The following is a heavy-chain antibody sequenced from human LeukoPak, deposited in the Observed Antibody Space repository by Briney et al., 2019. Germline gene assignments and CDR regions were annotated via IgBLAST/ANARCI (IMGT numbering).Heavy chain of an antibody. J-gene: IGHJ4*02. Sequence: VASVKVSCKASGYTFTSYAMNWVRQAPGQGLEWMGIINPSGGSTSYAQKFQGRVTMTRDTSTSTVYMELSSLRSEDTAVYYCARASSSHHPHDYWGQGTLVTVSS. D-gene: IGHD6-13*01. CDR3: ARASSSHHPHDY. V-gene: IGHV1-46*01. CDR1: GYTFTSYA. CDR2: INPSGGST.